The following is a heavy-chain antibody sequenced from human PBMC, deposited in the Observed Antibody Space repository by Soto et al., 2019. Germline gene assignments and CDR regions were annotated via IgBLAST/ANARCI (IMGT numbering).Heavy chain of an antibody. CDR2: ISTYDDTT. V-gene: IGHV1-18*01. D-gene: IGHD6-13*01. J-gene: IGHJ4*02. Sequence: GASVKVSCKTSGYTFTTYGISWVRQAPGQELERMGWISTYDDTTNYAQELQGRLTMTTDTSTSIAYMELRSLRFDDTAVYYCATAAGGTFDYWGQGTLVTVSS. CDR3: ATAAGGTFDY. CDR1: GYTFTTYG.